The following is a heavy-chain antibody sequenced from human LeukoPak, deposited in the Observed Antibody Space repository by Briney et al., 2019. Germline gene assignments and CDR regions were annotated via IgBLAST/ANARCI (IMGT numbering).Heavy chain of an antibody. Sequence: SETLSLTCTVSGGSISSGSYYWGWIRQPPGKGLEWIGRIYYSGNTYYNPSLKSRVTISVDTSKNQFSLKLSSVTAADTAVYYCARSVAGPDRRHYYYYYMDVWGKGTTVTVSS. D-gene: IGHD6-19*01. CDR3: ARSVAGPDRRHYYYYYMDV. CDR1: GGSISSGSYY. J-gene: IGHJ6*03. CDR2: IYYSGNT. V-gene: IGHV4-39*07.